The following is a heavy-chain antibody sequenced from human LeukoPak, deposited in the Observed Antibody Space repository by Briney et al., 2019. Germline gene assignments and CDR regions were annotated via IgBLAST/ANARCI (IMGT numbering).Heavy chain of an antibody. Sequence: SETLSLTCTVSGGSISSGSYYWSWIRQPTGKGLEWIGRIYTSGSTNYNPSLKSRVTISVDTSKNQFSLKLSSVTAADTAVYYCARNRPSRYRSSWSPGWFDPWGQGTLVTVSS. CDR2: IYTSGST. CDR1: GGSISSGSYY. CDR3: ARNRPSRYRSSWSPGWFDP. J-gene: IGHJ5*02. V-gene: IGHV4-61*02. D-gene: IGHD6-13*01.